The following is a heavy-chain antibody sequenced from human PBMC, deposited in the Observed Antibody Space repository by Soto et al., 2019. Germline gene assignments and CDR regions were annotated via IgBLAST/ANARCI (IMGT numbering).Heavy chain of an antibody. Sequence: EVQLVESGGGLVKPGGSLRVSCVASGFTFSNAWMNWVRQAPGKGLEWVGRIKRKTDGGTTDYAAPVKGRFIISRDVSKTTLYLEINSLKTDDTAVYYCTASVYDIFGVGGPGTTVTVSS. D-gene: IGHD3-9*01. J-gene: IGHJ6*02. CDR3: TASVYDIFGV. CDR1: GFTFSNAW. V-gene: IGHV3-15*07. CDR2: IKRKTDGGTT.